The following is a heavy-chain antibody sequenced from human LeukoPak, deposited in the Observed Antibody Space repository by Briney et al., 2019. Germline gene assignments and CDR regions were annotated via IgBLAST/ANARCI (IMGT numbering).Heavy chain of an antibody. CDR3: ARDGAYDSSGYYCDY. CDR2: IIPIFGTA. D-gene: IGHD3-22*01. J-gene: IGHJ4*02. V-gene: IGHV1-69*13. Sequence: GASVKVSCKASGGTFSSYAISWVRQAPGQGLEWMGGIIPIFGTANYAQKFQGRVTITADESTSTAYMALSSLRSEDTAVYYCARDGAYDSSGYYCDYWGQGTLVTVSS. CDR1: GGTFSSYA.